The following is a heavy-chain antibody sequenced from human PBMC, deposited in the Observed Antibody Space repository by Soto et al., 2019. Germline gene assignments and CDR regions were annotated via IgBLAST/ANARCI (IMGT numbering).Heavy chain of an antibody. Sequence: QVQLVQSGAEVKKPGASVKVSCKASGYTFTSYGISWVRQAPGQGLEWMGWISAYNGNTKYTQKLQGRVTMTTDTSTSTGYMELRSLRSDDAAVYYCARDLAVGLVDYWGQGTLVTVSS. V-gene: IGHV1-18*01. CDR3: ARDLAVGLVDY. J-gene: IGHJ4*02. D-gene: IGHD6-19*01. CDR1: GYTFTSYG. CDR2: ISAYNGNT.